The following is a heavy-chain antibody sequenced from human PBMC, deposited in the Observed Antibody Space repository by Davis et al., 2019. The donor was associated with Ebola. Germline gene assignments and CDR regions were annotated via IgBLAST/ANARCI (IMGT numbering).Heavy chain of an antibody. J-gene: IGHJ4*02. V-gene: IGHV4-59*08. CDR2: IYYSGST. D-gene: IGHD3-16*01. Sequence: PSETLSPTCTVSGGSISSYYWSWIRQPPGKGLEWIGYIYYSGSTNYNPSLKSRVTVSVDTSKNQFSLKLSSVTAADTAVYYCERAKTPAGGFDYWGQGTLVTVSS. CDR1: GGSISSYY. CDR3: ERAKTPAGGFDY.